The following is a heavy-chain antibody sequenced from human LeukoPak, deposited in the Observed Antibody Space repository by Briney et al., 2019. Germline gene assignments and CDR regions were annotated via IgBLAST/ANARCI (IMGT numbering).Heavy chain of an antibody. D-gene: IGHD2-15*01. J-gene: IGHJ4*02. CDR1: GFTFSNYG. Sequence: PGGSLRPSCAASGFTFSNYGMHWVRQAPGKGLEWVAVISYDGSNKYYADSVKGRFTISRDNSKNTLYLQMNSLRAEDTAVYYCAKEGCSGGSCYLAYDYWGQGTLVTVSS. CDR3: AKEGCSGGSCYLAYDY. CDR2: ISYDGSNK. V-gene: IGHV3-30*18.